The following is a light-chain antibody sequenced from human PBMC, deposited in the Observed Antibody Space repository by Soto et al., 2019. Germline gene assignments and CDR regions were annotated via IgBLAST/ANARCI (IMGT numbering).Light chain of an antibody. J-gene: IGKJ2*01. Sequence: AIQLTQSPSSLSASVGDRVTITCRASQGISSAVAWYQQKPGKAPKLLIYDASSLESGVPSRFSGSGSGTDFTLTISSLQPEDFATYYCQQFNSYPPYTFGQGTKLEIK. V-gene: IGKV1-13*02. CDR1: QGISSA. CDR2: DAS. CDR3: QQFNSYPPYT.